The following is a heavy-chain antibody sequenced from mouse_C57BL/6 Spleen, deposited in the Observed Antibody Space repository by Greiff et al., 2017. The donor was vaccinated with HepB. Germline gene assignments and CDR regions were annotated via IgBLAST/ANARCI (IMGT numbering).Heavy chain of an antibody. V-gene: IGHV1-59*01. D-gene: IGHD2-5*01. CDR2: IDPSDSYT. J-gene: IGHJ3*01. Sequence: VQLQQPGAELVRPGTSVKLSCKASGYTFTSYWMHWVKQRPGQGLEWIGVIDPSDSYTNYNQKFKGKATLTVDTSSSTAYMQLSSLTSEDSAVYYCARHYSNYFFAYWGQGTLVTVSA. CDR3: ARHYSNYFFAY. CDR1: GYTFTSYW.